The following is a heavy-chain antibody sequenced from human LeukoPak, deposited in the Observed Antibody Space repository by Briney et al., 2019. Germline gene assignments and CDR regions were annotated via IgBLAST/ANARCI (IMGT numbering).Heavy chain of an antibody. V-gene: IGHV4-39*01. D-gene: IGHD3-10*01. CDR1: GGSISSSSYY. CDR2: IYYSGST. CDR3: ARQWYYYGSGSCSWFDP. J-gene: IGHJ5*02. Sequence: SETLSLTCTVSGGSISSSSYYWGWIRQPPGKGLEWIGSIYYSGSTYYNPSLKSRVTISVDTSKNQSSLKLSSVTAADTAVYYCARQWYYYGSGSCSWFDPWGQGTPVTVSS.